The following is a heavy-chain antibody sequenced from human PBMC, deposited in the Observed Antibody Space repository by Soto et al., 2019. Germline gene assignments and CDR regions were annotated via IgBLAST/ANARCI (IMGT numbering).Heavy chain of an antibody. CDR3: AKDIITMVRGPFDY. CDR2: ISWNSGSI. D-gene: IGHD3-10*01. V-gene: IGHV3-9*01. CDR1: GFTFDDYA. J-gene: IGHJ4*02. Sequence: GGSLRLSCAASGFTFDDYAMHWVRQAPGKGLEWVSGISWNSGSIGYADSVKGRFTISRDNAKNSLYLQMNSLRAEDTALYYCAKDIITMVRGPFDYWGQRTLVTVSS.